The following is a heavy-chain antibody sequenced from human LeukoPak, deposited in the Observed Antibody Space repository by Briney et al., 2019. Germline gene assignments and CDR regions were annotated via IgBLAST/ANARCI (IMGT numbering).Heavy chain of an antibody. CDR2: INNDGSGT. Sequence: GGSLRLSCAAPGFXFSRYWIHWVRQAPGKGLVWVSRINNDGSGTSYADSVKGRFTISRDNAKNTLYLQMNSLRAEDAAVYYCARDPGPYCGGDCYYFDYWGPGTLVTVSS. V-gene: IGHV3-74*01. J-gene: IGHJ4*02. D-gene: IGHD2-21*02. CDR3: ARDPGPYCGGDCYYFDY. CDR1: GFXFSRYW.